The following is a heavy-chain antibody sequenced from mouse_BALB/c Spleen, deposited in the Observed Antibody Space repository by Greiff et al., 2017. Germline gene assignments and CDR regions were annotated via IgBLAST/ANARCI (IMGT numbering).Heavy chain of an antibody. CDR3: TITSYYGYDALYYYAMDY. V-gene: IGHV1-55*01. CDR2: IYPGSGST. CDR1: GYTFTSYW. D-gene: IGHD2-14*01. J-gene: IGHJ4*01. Sequence: QVQLQQSAAELARPGASVKMSCKASGYTFTSYWMHWVKQRPGQGLEWIGNIYPGSGSTNYDEKFKSKATLTVDTSSSTAYMQLSSLTSEDSAVYYCTITSYYGYDALYYYAMDYWGQGTSVTVSS.